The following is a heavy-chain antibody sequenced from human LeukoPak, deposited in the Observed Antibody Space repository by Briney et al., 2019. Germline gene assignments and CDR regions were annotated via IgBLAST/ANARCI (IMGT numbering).Heavy chain of an antibody. D-gene: IGHD3-3*01. V-gene: IGHV1-2*02. CDR1: GYTFTGYY. CDR2: INPNSGGT. CDR3: ARVMVSSAFWSGYVGTQYYFDY. Sequence: ASVKVSCKASGYTFTGYYMHWVRQAPGQGLEWMGWINPNSGGTNYAQKFQGRVTMTRDTSISTAYMELSRLRSDDTAVYYCARVMVSSAFWSGYVGTQYYFDYWGQGTLVTVSS. J-gene: IGHJ4*02.